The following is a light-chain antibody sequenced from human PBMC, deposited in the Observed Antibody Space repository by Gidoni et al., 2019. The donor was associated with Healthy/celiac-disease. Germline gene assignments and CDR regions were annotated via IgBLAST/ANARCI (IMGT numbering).Light chain of an antibody. Sequence: EIVLTQSPGPLSLSPGERATLSCRASQSVSSSYLAWYQQKPGQAPRLLIYGASSRATGIPDRFSGSESGTDFTLTISRLEPEDFAVYYCQQYGSSPPYTFGEGTKLEIK. CDR1: QSVSSSY. V-gene: IGKV3-20*01. J-gene: IGKJ2*01. CDR3: QQYGSSPPYT. CDR2: GAS.